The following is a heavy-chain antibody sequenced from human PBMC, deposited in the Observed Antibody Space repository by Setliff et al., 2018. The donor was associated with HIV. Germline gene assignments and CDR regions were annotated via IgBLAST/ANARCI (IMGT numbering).Heavy chain of an antibody. Sequence: SETLSLTCTVSGGSFSSSSYYWGWIRQPPGKGLEWVGSLFYDGTAHYSPSFKSRVNMSIDTSKKEFSLNLTSVTAADTAVYYCARVPIYYYYYMDVWGKGTTVTVSS. CDR3: ARVPIYYYYYMDV. V-gene: IGHV4-39*02. CDR2: LFYDGTA. J-gene: IGHJ6*03. CDR1: GGSFSSSSYY.